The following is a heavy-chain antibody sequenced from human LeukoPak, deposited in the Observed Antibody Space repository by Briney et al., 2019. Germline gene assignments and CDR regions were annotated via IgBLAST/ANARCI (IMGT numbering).Heavy chain of an antibody. CDR1: GGTFSSYA. V-gene: IGHV1-69*04. CDR3: ARPREAHCSGGSCPTSYGMDV. CDR2: IIPILGIA. D-gene: IGHD2-15*01. Sequence: GASVKVSCKASGGTFSSYAISWVRQAPGQGLEWMGRIIPILGIANYAQKFQGRVTITADKSTSTAYMELSSLRSEDTAVYYCARPREAHCSGGSCPTSYGMDVWGQGTTVTVSS. J-gene: IGHJ6*02.